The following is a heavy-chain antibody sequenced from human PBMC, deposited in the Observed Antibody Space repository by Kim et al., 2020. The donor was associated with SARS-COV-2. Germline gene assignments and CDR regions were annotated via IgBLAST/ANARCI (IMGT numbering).Heavy chain of an antibody. CDR3: AKFDGDYNGFDY. CDR1: GFTFSSNA. V-gene: IGHV3-23*01. CDR2: ISGSGGST. J-gene: IGHJ4*02. D-gene: IGHD4-17*01. Sequence: GGSLRLSCAASGFTFSSNAMSWVRQAPGKGLEWVSAISGSGGSTYYADSVKGRFTISRDNSKNTLYLQMNSLRAEDTAVYYCAKFDGDYNGFDYWGQGTLVTVSS.